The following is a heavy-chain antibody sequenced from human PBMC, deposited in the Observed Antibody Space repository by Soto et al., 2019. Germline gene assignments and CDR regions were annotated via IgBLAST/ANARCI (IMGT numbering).Heavy chain of an antibody. CDR2: ICPGDSDT. CDR1: GYSLTSYW. CDR3: AGGGVRGVITRTRDYYGMDV. D-gene: IGHD3-10*01. V-gene: IGHV5-51*01. Sequence: GESLKISCKGSGYSLTSYWIGWVRQMPGKGLECMGIICPGDSDTRYSPSFQGQVTISADKSISTAYLQWSSLKASDTAMYYCAGGGVRGVITRTRDYYGMDVWGQGTTVTVSS. J-gene: IGHJ6*02.